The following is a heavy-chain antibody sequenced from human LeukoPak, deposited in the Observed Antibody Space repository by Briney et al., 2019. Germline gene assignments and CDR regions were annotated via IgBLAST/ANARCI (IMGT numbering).Heavy chain of an antibody. CDR3: ARMALDGGDSIGFDS. Sequence: ASVKVSCKASGYTFTDYFIHWVRQAPGQGLEWMGWINPNIGDASYAQKFQDRVTMTRDRSINTTYMELSRLTSDDTAVYYCARMALDGGDSIGFDSWGQGTLVTVSS. J-gene: IGHJ5*01. CDR2: INPNIGDA. V-gene: IGHV1-2*02. D-gene: IGHD2-21*02. CDR1: GYTFTDYF.